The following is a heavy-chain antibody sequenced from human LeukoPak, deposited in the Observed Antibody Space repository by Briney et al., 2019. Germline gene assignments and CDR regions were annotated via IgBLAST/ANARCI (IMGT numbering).Heavy chain of an antibody. CDR2: INHSGST. J-gene: IGHJ5*02. Sequence: PSETLSLTCAVYGGSFSGYYWSWIRQPPGKGLEWIGEINHSGSTNYNPSLKSRVTISVDTSKNQFSLKLSSVPAADTAVYYCARGRGFFVVVVAATYGWFDPWGQGTLVTVSS. V-gene: IGHV4-34*01. CDR1: GGSFSGYY. CDR3: ARGRGFFVVVVAATYGWFDP. D-gene: IGHD2-15*01.